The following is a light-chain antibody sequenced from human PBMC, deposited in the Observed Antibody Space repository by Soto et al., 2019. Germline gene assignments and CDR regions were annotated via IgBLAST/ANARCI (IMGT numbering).Light chain of an antibody. J-gene: IGKJ1*01. CDR2: GAS. Sequence: ETVMTQSPATLSVSPGEGATLSCRASQTINNNLAWYQQKPGQAPRLPIYGASRRATGVPARFSGSGSGTDFTLTISRLEPEDFAVYHCQQYDGSPRTFGQGTKVDIK. CDR3: QQYDGSPRT. V-gene: IGKV3-15*01. CDR1: QTINNN.